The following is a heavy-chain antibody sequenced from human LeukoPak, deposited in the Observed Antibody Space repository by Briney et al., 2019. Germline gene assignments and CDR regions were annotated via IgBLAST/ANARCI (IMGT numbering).Heavy chain of an antibody. D-gene: IGHD6-13*01. J-gene: IGHJ4*02. V-gene: IGHV1-46*01. CDR3: AREYSNSQFDY. CDR2: INPSSGST. CDR1: GYTLSSYY. Sequence: ASVKVSCKASGYTLSSYYMHWVRQAPGQGLEWMAIINPSSGSTSYAQKFQGRVTMTRDTSTSTVYMELSSLRSEGTAMYYCAREYSNSQFDYWGQGTLVTVSS.